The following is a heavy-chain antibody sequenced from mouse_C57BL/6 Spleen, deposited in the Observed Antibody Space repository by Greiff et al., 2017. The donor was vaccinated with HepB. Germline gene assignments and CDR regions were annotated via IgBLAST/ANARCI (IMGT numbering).Heavy chain of an antibody. CDR3: ARFEDSNYLAGFAY. J-gene: IGHJ3*01. V-gene: IGHV1-7*01. D-gene: IGHD2-5*01. CDR1: GYTFTSYW. CDR2: INPSSGYT. Sequence: QVQLQQSGAELAKPGASVKLSCKASGYTFTSYWMHWVKQRPGQGLEWIGYINPSSGYTKYNQKFKAKATLTADKSSSTAYMQLSSLTYEDSAVYYCARFEDSNYLAGFAYWGQGTLVTVSA.